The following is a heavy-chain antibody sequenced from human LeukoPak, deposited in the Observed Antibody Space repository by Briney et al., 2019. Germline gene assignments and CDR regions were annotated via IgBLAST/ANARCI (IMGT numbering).Heavy chain of an antibody. CDR3: AKALTTVTTQYFDY. CDR1: GFTFSSYA. D-gene: IGHD4-17*01. V-gene: IGHV3-23*01. CDR2: ISGSGGST. J-gene: IGHJ4*02. Sequence: GGSLRLSCAASGFTFSSYAMSWVRQAPGRGLEWVSAISGSGGSTYYADSVKGRFTISRDNSKNTLYLQMDSLRAEDTAVYYCAKALTTVTTQYFDYWGQGTLVTVSS.